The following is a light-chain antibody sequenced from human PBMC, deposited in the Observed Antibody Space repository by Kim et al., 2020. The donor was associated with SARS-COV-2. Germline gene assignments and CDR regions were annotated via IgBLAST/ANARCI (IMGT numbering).Light chain of an antibody. CDR2: DAS. V-gene: IGKV3-15*01. CDR3: QQYNNWAPVT. J-gene: IGKJ4*01. CDR1: QSVSSK. Sequence: EIVMTQSPATLSVSPGERATLSCRASQSVSSKLAWYQQKPGQAPRLLMYDASTRATGIPARFSGSGFGTEFTLTISSLQSEDFAVYYCQQYNNWAPVTFGGGSKVDIK.